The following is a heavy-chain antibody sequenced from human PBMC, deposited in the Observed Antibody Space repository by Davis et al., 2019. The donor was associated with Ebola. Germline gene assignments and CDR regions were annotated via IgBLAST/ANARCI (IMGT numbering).Heavy chain of an antibody. D-gene: IGHD4-11*01. V-gene: IGHV3-30*02. CDR3: AKPLYSNYEGIYD. CDR2: MRYDDSDK. CDR1: GFTFRLYG. J-gene: IGHJ4*02. Sequence: GESLKISCAASGFTFRLYGMHWVRQAPGKGLEWLAFMRYDDSDKYYADSLKGRFTISRDISKNTLYLQMSSLRSEDTALYFCAKPLYSNYEGIYDWGQGTLVTVSS.